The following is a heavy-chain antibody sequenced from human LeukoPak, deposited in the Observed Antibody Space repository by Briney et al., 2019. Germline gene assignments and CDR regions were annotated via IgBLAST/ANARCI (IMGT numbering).Heavy chain of an antibody. V-gene: IGHV5-51*01. J-gene: IGHJ4*02. CDR3: ARHYDSSGYYVDY. D-gene: IGHD3-22*01. CDR2: IYPGDSDT. Sequence: GESLKISCKGSCYSFTSYWIGWVRQMPGKGLEWRGIIYPGDSDTRYSPSFQGQVTVSADKSISTAYLQWSSLKASDTAMYYCARHYDSSGYYVDYWGQGTLVTVSS. CDR1: CYSFTSYW.